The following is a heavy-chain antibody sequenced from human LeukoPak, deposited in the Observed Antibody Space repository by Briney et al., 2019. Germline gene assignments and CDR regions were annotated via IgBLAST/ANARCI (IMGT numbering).Heavy chain of an antibody. Sequence: GASVKVSCKVSGYSLTELSMHWVRQAPGKGLEWMGGFDPEDGETIYAQKFQGRVTMTEDTSTDTAYMELSSLRSEDTAVYYCARVPVDSGSWYGRGNLDYWGQGTLVTVSS. V-gene: IGHV1-24*01. J-gene: IGHJ4*02. CDR2: FDPEDGET. CDR3: ARVPVDSGSWYGRGNLDY. D-gene: IGHD6-13*01. CDR1: GYSLTELS.